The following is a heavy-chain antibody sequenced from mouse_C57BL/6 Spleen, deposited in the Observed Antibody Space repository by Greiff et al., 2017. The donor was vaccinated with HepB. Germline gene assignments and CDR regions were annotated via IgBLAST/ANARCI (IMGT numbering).Heavy chain of an antibody. J-gene: IGHJ2*01. D-gene: IGHD2-3*01. Sequence: QVQLQQPGAELVRPGSSVKLSCKASGYTFTSYWMHWVKQRPIQGLEWIGNIDPSDSGTHYNQKFKDKATLTVDKSSSTAYMQLSSLTSEDSAVYYCARRGDGYYDYFDYWGQGTTLTVSS. CDR2: IDPSDSGT. CDR3: ARRGDGYYDYFDY. V-gene: IGHV1-52*01. CDR1: GYTFTSYW.